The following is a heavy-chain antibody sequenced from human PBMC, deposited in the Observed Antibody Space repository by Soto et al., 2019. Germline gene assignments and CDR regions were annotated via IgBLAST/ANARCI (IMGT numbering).Heavy chain of an antibody. CDR3: AIASFSGSYTSLGD. CDR2: INHSGST. D-gene: IGHD1-26*01. CDR1: GGSFSGYY. V-gene: IGHV4-34*01. J-gene: IGHJ4*02. Sequence: SETLSLTCAVYGGSFSGYYWSWIRQPPGKGLEWIGEINHSGSTNYNPSLKSRVTISVDTSKNQFSLKLSSVTAADTAVYYCAIASFSGSYTSLGDWGQGTLVTVSS.